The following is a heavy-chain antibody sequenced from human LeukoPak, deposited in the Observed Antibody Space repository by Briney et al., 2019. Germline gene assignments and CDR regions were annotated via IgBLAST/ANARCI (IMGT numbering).Heavy chain of an antibody. CDR3: AKGSDYDFWSGYYTVDY. CDR1: GFTFSSYA. J-gene: IGHJ4*02. D-gene: IGHD3-3*01. CDR2: ISGSGGST. V-gene: IGHV3-23*01. Sequence: GGSLRLSCAASGFTFSSYAMSWVRQAPGKGLEWVSAISGSGGSTYYADSVKGRFTISRDNSKNTLYPQMNSLRAEDTAVYYCAKGSDYDFWSGYYTVDYWGQGTLVTVSS.